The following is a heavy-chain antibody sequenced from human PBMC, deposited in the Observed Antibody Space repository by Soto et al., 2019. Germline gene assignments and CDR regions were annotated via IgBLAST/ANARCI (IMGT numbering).Heavy chain of an antibody. CDR3: TSTMIRHTHRYT. Sequence: GSVRLSCAASGVTISGSTMHCVRQAYGKGLKWVGRIRSKAQSYATTYTASVIGRFTISRDDSKNTAYLQMDSLKTEDTAVYYCTSTMIRHTHRYTWCQGTMVTLSS. CDR2: IRSKAQSYAT. CDR1: GVTISGST. V-gene: IGHV3-73*01. J-gene: IGHJ4*02. D-gene: IGHD3-22*01.